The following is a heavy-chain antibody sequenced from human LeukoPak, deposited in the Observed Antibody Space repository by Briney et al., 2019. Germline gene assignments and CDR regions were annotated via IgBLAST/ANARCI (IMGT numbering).Heavy chain of an antibody. J-gene: IGHJ4*02. CDR3: ARGVGSEVTTFP. Sequence: GGSLRLSCAASGFTFSSYSMNWLRHAPGKGLEWVSYISSSSSTIYYADSVKGRFTISRDNAKNSLYLQMNSLRAEDTAVYYCARGVGSEVTTFPWGQGTLVTVSS. V-gene: IGHV3-48*01. D-gene: IGHD4-11*01. CDR1: GFTFSSYS. CDR2: ISSSSSTI.